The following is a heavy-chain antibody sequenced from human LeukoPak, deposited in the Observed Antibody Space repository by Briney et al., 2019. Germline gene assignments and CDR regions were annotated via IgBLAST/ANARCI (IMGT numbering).Heavy chain of an antibody. CDR3: ARAVGPFDF. CDR2: ISASGDTT. V-gene: IGHV3-23*01. CDR1: GFTFSSHV. Sequence: GGSLRLSCAASGFTFSSHVMSWVRQARGKGLEWVSDISASGDTTYYADSVKGRFTISRDNSKNTFYLQMNSLRAEDTAVYYCARAVGPFDFWGQGTIVIVSS. J-gene: IGHJ3*01.